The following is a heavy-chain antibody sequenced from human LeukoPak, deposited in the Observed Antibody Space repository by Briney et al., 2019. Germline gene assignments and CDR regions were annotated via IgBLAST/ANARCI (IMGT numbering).Heavy chain of an antibody. CDR2: ISGSGGST. Sequence: PGGSLRLSCAASGFTFSSYGMSWVRQAPGKGLEWVSAISGSGGSTYYADSVKGRFTISRDNSKNTLYLQMNSLRAEDTAVYYCAKDPLPHYYDSSGSQHFDYWGQGTLVTVSS. J-gene: IGHJ4*02. D-gene: IGHD3-22*01. V-gene: IGHV3-23*01. CDR3: AKDPLPHYYDSSGSQHFDY. CDR1: GFTFSSYG.